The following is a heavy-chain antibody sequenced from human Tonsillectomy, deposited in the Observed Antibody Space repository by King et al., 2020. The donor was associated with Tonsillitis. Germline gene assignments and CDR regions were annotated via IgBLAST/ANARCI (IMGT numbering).Heavy chain of an antibody. CDR1: GFTFSNYV. Sequence: VQLVESGGGVVQPGRSLRLSCTVSGFTFSNYVMHWVRQAPGKGLEGVAIIWYDGSNKNYADSVRGRFTISRDNSKNTLYLQMNSLRAEDTAVYYCVRVFFYGSEAYPFDYWGQGTLVTVSS. J-gene: IGHJ4*02. D-gene: IGHD3-10*01. CDR2: IWYDGSNK. CDR3: VRVFFYGSEAYPFDY. V-gene: IGHV3-33*08.